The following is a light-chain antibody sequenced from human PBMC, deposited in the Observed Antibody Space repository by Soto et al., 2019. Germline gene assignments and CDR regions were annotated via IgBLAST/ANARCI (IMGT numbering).Light chain of an antibody. J-gene: IGKJ1*01. V-gene: IGKV1-5*03. CDR3: HQDFNLPWT. Sequence: DIQMTQSPSTLSGSVGDRVTITCRASQTISSWLAWYQQKPGKAPKLLIYKASTLKSGVPSRFSGSGSGTDFTLTISSLQPEDFAVYFCHQDFNLPWTFGQGTKVDIK. CDR1: QTISSW. CDR2: KAS.